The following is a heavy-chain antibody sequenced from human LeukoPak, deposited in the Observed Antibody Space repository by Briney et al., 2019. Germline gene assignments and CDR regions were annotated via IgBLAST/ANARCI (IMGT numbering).Heavy chain of an antibody. CDR2: INPNSGGT. Sequence: GASVKVSCKASGYTFTGYYMHWVRQAPGQGLEWMGWINPNSGGTNYAQKFQGRVTMTRDTSISTAYMELSRLRSDDTAVYYCAREAWYYDSSGYYYFVYYFDYWGQGTLVTVSS. CDR1: GYTFTGYY. J-gene: IGHJ4*02. D-gene: IGHD3-22*01. CDR3: AREAWYYDSSGYYYFVYYFDY. V-gene: IGHV1-2*02.